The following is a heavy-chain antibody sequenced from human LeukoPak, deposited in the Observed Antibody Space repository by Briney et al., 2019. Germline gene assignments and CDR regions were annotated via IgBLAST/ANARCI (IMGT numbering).Heavy chain of an antibody. D-gene: IGHD3-16*01. CDR3: AKTPDVWGAFDI. CDR1: GFTFSSYA. CDR2: ISGSGGST. Sequence: GSLRLPCAASGFTFSSYAMSWVRQAPGKGLEWVSAISGSGGSTYYADSVKGRFTISRDNSKNTLYLQMNSLRAEDTAVYYCAKTPDVWGAFDIWGQGTMVTVSS. V-gene: IGHV3-23*01. J-gene: IGHJ3*02.